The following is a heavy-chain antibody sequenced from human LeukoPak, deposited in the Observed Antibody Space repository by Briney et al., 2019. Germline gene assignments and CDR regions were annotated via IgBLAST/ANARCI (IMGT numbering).Heavy chain of an antibody. CDR2: ITHSGST. CDR3: ARAGGGYYDFWSRYYTPFFEH. J-gene: IGHJ4*02. D-gene: IGHD3-3*01. V-gene: IGHV4-34*01. CDR1: GGSFSGYY. Sequence: SETLSLTCAVYGGSFSGYYWSWIRQPPGKWLEWIGEITHSGSTNYNPSLKSRVTISVDTSKNQFSLKLSSVTAADTAVYYRARAGGGYYDFWSRYYTPFFEHWGQGTLVTVSS.